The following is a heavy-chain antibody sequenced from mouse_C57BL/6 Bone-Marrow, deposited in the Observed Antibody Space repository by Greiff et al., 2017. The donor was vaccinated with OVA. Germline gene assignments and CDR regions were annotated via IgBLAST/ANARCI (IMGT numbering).Heavy chain of an antibody. CDR2: IYPGSGST. J-gene: IGHJ1*03. Sequence: QVQLQQPGAELVKPGASVTMSCTASGYTFTSYWITWVKQRPGQGLEWIGDIYPGSGSTNYNEKFKSKATLTVDTSSSTAYMQLSSLTSEDSAVYYCARFEYWYFDVWGTGTTVTVSS. V-gene: IGHV1-55*01. CDR3: ARFEYWYFDV. CDR1: GYTFTSYW.